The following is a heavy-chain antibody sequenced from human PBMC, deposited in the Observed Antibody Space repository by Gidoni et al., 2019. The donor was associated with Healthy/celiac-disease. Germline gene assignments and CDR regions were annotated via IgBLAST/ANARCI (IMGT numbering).Heavy chain of an antibody. J-gene: IGHJ6*02. Sequence: QLQLQDSGPGLVKPSETLSLTCTVSVGSISSSSYYWGWIRQPPGKGLEWIGSIYYSGSTYYNPSLKSRVTISVDTSKNQFSLKLSSVTAADTAVYYCARLKDYGDYGMDVWGQGTTVTVSS. CDR3: ARLKDYGDYGMDV. CDR1: VGSISSSSYY. D-gene: IGHD4-17*01. CDR2: IYYSGST. V-gene: IGHV4-39*01.